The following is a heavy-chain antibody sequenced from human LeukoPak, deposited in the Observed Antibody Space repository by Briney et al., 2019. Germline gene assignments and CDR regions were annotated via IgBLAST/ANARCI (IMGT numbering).Heavy chain of an antibody. D-gene: IGHD3-10*01. V-gene: IGHV5-51*01. CDR3: ARQYGSGSFDH. Sequence: GESLKISCKGSGYSFTVYWIGWVRQMPGKGLEWMGIIYPGDSDIRYSPSFQGQVTISADKSISTAYLQWNTLKASDTAMYYCARQYGSGSFDHWGQGTLVTVSS. CDR1: GYSFTVYW. J-gene: IGHJ4*02. CDR2: IYPGDSDI.